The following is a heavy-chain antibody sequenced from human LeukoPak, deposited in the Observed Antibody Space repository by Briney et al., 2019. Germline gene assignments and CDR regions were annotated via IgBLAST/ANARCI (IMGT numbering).Heavy chain of an antibody. J-gene: IGHJ6*03. CDR1: SGSISSYY. CDR2: INHSGST. V-gene: IGHV4-34*01. Sequence: PSETLSLTCTVSSGSISSYYWSWLRQPPGKGLEWIGEINHSGSTNYNPSLKSRVTISVDTSKNQFSLKLSSVTAADTAVYYCARKSEAIFGVVILYYYYYMDVWGKGTTVTVSS. D-gene: IGHD3-3*01. CDR3: ARKSEAIFGVVILYYYYYMDV.